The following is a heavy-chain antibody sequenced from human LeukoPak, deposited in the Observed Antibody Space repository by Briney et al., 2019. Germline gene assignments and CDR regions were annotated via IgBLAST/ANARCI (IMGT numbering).Heavy chain of an antibody. V-gene: IGHV1-2*02. CDR1: GYTFTGYY. D-gene: IGHD3-22*01. J-gene: IGHJ4*02. CDR3: ARDAEYYYDSSGLGDY. CDR2: INPNSGGT. Sequence: ASVTVSCKASGYTFTGYYMRWVRQAPGQGLEWMGWINPNSGGTNYAQKFQGRVTMTRDTSISTAYMELSRLRSDDTAVYYCARDAEYYYDSSGLGDYWGQGTLVTVSS.